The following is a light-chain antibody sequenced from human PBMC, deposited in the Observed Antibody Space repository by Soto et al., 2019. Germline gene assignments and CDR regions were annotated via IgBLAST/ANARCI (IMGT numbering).Light chain of an antibody. V-gene: IGKV3-15*01. CDR2: GAS. J-gene: IGKJ4*01. CDR3: QQNNKWPPVT. Sequence: EVVGTQSPATVSVSPGEGVTLSCRASQTISNDLAWYQQKPGQAPRLLIYGASTRATGVPARFSGGGSGTEFPLTISSLQSEDFAFYYCQQNNKWPPVTFGGGTKVDIK. CDR1: QTISND.